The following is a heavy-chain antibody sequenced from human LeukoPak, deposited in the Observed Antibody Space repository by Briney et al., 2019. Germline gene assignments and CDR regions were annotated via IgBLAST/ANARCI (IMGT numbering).Heavy chain of an antibody. D-gene: IGHD2-2*01. V-gene: IGHV4-30-4*08. J-gene: IGHJ3*02. CDR1: GGSISSGDYY. CDR2: IYYSGST. CDR3: ASRVVPAAIGAFDI. Sequence: SQTLSLTXTVSGGSISSGDYYWSWIRQPPGKGLEWIGYIYYSGSTYYNPSLKSRVTISVDTSKNQFSLKLSSVTAADTAVYYCASRVVPAAIGAFDIGGKGTMVTVSS.